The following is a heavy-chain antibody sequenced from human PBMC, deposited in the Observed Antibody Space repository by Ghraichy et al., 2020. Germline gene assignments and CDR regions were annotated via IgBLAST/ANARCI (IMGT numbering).Heavy chain of an antibody. J-gene: IGHJ6*02. CDR2: ISGSGGST. CDR1: GFTFSSYA. V-gene: IGHV3-23*01. D-gene: IGHD3-3*01. Sequence: GGSLRLSCAASGFTFSSYAMSWVRQAPGKGLEWVSAISGSGGSTYYADSVKGRFTISRDKSKNTLYLQMNSLRAEDTAVYYCAKAIEWGGSYYYYGMDVWGQGTTVTVSS. CDR3: AKAIEWGGSYYYYGMDV.